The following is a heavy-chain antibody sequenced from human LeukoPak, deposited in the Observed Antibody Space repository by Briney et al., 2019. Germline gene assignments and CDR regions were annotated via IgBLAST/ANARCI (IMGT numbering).Heavy chain of an antibody. D-gene: IGHD3-10*01. V-gene: IGHV4-30-4*08. CDR3: AREYYGSGSYPY. CDR1: GGSFSGYY. J-gene: IGHJ4*02. CDR2: IYYSGST. Sequence: PSETLSLTCAVYGGSFSGYYWSWIRQPPGKGLEWLGYIYYSGSTYYNPSLKSRVTISVDTSKNQFSLKLSSVTAADTAVYYCAREYYGSGSYPYWGQGTLVTVSS.